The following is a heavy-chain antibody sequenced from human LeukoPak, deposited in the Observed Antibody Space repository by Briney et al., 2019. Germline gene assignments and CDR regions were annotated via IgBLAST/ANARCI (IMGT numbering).Heavy chain of an antibody. D-gene: IGHD6-19*01. CDR1: GGSISSGGYS. CDR2: IYHSGST. J-gene: IGHJ5*02. Sequence: SQTLSLTCAVSGGSISSGGYSWSWIRQPPGKGLEWNGYIYHSGSTYYNPSLKSRVTISVDRSKNQFSLKLSSVTAADTAVYYCARVRLAHNWFDPWGQGTLVTVSS. V-gene: IGHV4-30-2*01. CDR3: ARVRLAHNWFDP.